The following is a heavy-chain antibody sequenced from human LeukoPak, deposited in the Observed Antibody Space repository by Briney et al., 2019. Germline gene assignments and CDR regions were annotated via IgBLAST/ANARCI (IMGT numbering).Heavy chain of an antibody. V-gene: IGHV3-21*01. CDR2: ITSSGTYI. J-gene: IGHJ6*03. D-gene: IGHD1-26*01. CDR1: GCTFSNYN. CDR3: ARDPYSGNYGNDYYYYMDV. Sequence: PGGSLRLSCAASGCTFSNYNMNWVRQAPGKAMEGVSSITSSGTYIFYADSVKDRFTISRDNAKNSLYLQMDSLGPEDTAVYYCARDPYSGNYGNDYYYYMDVWGQGTTVTISS.